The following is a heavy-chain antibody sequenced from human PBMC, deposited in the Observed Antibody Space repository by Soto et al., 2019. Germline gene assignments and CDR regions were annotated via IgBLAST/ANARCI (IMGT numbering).Heavy chain of an antibody. CDR3: VKVHGTAIVRGVFAS. V-gene: IGHV3-64D*06. D-gene: IGHD3-10*01. CDR2: ISSNGGST. CDR1: GFTFSSYA. J-gene: IGHJ5*01. Sequence: PGGSLRLSCSASGFTFSSYAMHWVRQAPGKGLEYVSAISSNGGSTYYADSVKGRFTISRDNSKNTLYLQMSSLRAEDTAVYYCVKVHGTAIVRGVFASGGRGALVPGSS.